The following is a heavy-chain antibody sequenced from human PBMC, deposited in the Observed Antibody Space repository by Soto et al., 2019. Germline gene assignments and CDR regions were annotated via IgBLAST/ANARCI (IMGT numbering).Heavy chain of an antibody. CDR1: GGTFSSYA. Sequence: SVKVSCKASGGTFSSYAISWVRQAPGQGLEWMGGIIPIFGTANYAQKFQGRVTITADESTSTAYMELSSLRSEDTAVYYCARGSQGWDDILTGHVYYGMDVWGQGTTVTVSS. J-gene: IGHJ6*02. V-gene: IGHV1-69*01. CDR2: IIPIFGTA. CDR3: ARGSQGWDDILTGHVYYGMDV. D-gene: IGHD3-9*01.